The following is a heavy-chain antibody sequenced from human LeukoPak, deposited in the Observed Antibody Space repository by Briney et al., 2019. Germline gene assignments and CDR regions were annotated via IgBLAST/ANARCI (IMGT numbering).Heavy chain of an antibody. D-gene: IGHD3-22*01. CDR3: ARGRGVVYRDRFDI. Sequence: PSQTLSLTCAVYGGSFSDNYWTWIRQPPGKGLEWIGEIYHSGSTKYNPSLKSRVTISVDTSKNQFSLQLDSVTAADTAVYYCARGRGVVYRDRFDIWGQGTVVTVSS. CDR2: IYHSGST. CDR1: GGSFSDNY. V-gene: IGHV4-34*01. J-gene: IGHJ3*02.